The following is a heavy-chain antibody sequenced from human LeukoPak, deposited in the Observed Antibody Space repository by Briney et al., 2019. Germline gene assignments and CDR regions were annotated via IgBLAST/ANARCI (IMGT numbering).Heavy chain of an antibody. CDR1: GFTFSSYS. D-gene: IGHD5-18*01. CDR2: IKKDGSEK. CDR3: ARHLSGVTGYTYGRGIDY. J-gene: IGHJ4*02. V-gene: IGHV3-7*01. Sequence: GGSLRLSCAASGFTFSSYSMNWVRQAQGKGLGWVANIKKDGSEKYYVDSVKGRFTISRDNAKTSLYLQMISLRAEDTAVYYCARHLSGVTGYTYGRGIDYWGQGTLVTVSS.